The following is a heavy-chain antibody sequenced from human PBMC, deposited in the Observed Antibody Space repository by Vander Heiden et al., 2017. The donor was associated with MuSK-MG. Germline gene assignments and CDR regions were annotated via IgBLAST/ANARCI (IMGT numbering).Heavy chain of an antibody. D-gene: IGHD2-21*02. J-gene: IGHJ4*02. CDR2: ISWNSGSI. Sequence: EVQLVESGGGLVQPGRSLRLSCAASGFTFDDSAMHWVRQAPGKGLEWVSGISWNSGSIGYADSVKGRFTISRDNAKNSLYLQMNSLRAEDTALYYCAKDSDLCGGDCYSPFDYWGQGTLVTVSS. V-gene: IGHV3-9*01. CDR1: GFTFDDSA. CDR3: AKDSDLCGGDCYSPFDY.